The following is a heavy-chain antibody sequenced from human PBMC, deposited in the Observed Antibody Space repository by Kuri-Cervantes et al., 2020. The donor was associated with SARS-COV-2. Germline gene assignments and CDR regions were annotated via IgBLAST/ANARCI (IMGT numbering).Heavy chain of an antibody. V-gene: IGHV3-21*01. CDR2: ISSSSSYI. D-gene: IGHD6-13*01. CDR3: ARNGYSSSWYGGGYYYYGMDV. Sequence: GGSLRLSCAASGFTFSSYSMNRVRQAPGKGLEWVSSISSSSSYIYYADSVKGRFTISRDNAKNSLYLQMNSLRAEDTAVYYCARNGYSSSWYGGGYYYYGMDVWGQGTTVTVSS. CDR1: GFTFSSYS. J-gene: IGHJ6*02.